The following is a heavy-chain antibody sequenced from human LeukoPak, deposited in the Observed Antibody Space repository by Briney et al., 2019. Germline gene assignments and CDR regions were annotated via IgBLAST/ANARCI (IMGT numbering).Heavy chain of an antibody. Sequence: GGSLRLSCAASGFAVSSNYISWVRQAPGKGLEWVSIIYSGGNTYYADSVKGRFTVSRDTAKSSLYLQMNGLRVEDTAIYFCARDPDGDYDFDYWGQGTLVTVSS. D-gene: IGHD4-17*01. CDR2: IYSGGNT. CDR1: GFAVSSNY. V-gene: IGHV3-53*01. CDR3: ARDPDGDYDFDY. J-gene: IGHJ4*02.